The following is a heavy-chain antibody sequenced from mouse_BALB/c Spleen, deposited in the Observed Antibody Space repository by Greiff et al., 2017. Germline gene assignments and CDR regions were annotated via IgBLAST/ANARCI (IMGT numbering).Heavy chain of an antibody. J-gene: IGHJ4*01. Sequence: DVHLVESGGGLVKPGGSLKLSCAASGFTFSSYTMSWVRQTPEKRLEWVATISSGGSYTYYPDSVKGRFTISRDNAKNTLYLQMSSLKSEDTAMYYCTRGGGSGEYYAMDYWGQGTSVTVSS. CDR3: TRGGGSGEYYAMDY. D-gene: IGHD1-2*01. CDR2: ISSGGSYT. V-gene: IGHV5-6-4*01. CDR1: GFTFSSYT.